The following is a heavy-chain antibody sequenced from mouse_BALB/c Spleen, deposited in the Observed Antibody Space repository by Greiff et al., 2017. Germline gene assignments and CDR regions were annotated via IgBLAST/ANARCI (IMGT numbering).Heavy chain of an antibody. CDR2: IDPENGDT. D-gene: IGHD2-10*02. CDR3: TPYGNPWFAY. Sequence: EVQLQQSGAELVRSGASVKLSCTASGFNIKDYYMHWVKQRPEQGLEWIGWIDPENGDTEYAPKFQGKATMTADTSSNTAYLQLSSLTSEDTAVYYCTPYGNPWFAYWGQGTLVTVSA. CDR1: GFNIKDYY. J-gene: IGHJ3*01. V-gene: IGHV14-4*02.